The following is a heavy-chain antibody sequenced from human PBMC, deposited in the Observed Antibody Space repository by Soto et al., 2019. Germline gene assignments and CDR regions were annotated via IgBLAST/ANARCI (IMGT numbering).Heavy chain of an antibody. CDR2: LYYSGRA. J-gene: IGHJ5*02. D-gene: IGHD2-8*01. V-gene: IGHV4-31*03. CDR3: ARDGVATPNWFDP. CDR1: GGSISSGGYY. Sequence: QVQLQESGPGLVKPSQTLSLTCTVSGGSISSGGYYWSWIRQHPGKGLEWIGYLYYSGRAYYNPSRRGRVTMSVDTSKNQISLRLTSVTAADTAVYYCARDGVATPNWFDPWGQGTLVTVSS.